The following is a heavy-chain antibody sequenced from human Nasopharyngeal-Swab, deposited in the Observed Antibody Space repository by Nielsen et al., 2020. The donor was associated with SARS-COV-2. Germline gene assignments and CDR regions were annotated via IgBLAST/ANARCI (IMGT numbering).Heavy chain of an antibody. CDR3: ARKNYYDSSGYYLVHFYYYYYGMDV. CDR1: GFTFSSYA. J-gene: IGHJ6*02. Sequence: GESLTISCAASGFTFSSYAMSWVRQAPGKGLEWVSAISGSGGSTYYADSVKGRFTISRDNSKNTLYLQMNSLRAEDTAVYYCARKNYYDSSGYYLVHFYYYYYGMDVWGQGTTVTVSS. V-gene: IGHV3-23*01. D-gene: IGHD3-22*01. CDR2: ISGSGGST.